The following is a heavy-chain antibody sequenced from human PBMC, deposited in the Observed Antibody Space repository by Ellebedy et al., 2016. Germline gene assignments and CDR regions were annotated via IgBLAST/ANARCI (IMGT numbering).Heavy chain of an antibody. D-gene: IGHD3-22*01. CDR1: GFTLSSYW. CDR2: IKEDGSAK. J-gene: IGHJ6*02. Sequence: GGSLRLSCAASGFTLSSYWMSWFRQAPGKGLEWVANIKEDGSAKYYTDSLKGRFTISRDNAKNSVNLQMSSLRAEDTAVYYCARDLATPLEYYYDSSSYYKVDYGMDVWGQGTTVTVSS. V-gene: IGHV3-7*03. CDR3: ARDLATPLEYYYDSSSYYKVDYGMDV.